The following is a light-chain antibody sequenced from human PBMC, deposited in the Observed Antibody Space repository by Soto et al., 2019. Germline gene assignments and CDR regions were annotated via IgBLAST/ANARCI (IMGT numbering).Light chain of an antibody. V-gene: IGKV1-5*01. Sequence: DIQMTQSPSTLSASVEDRVTITCRASQSIVRWLAWYQQKPGKAPNLLIYDASTLKSGVPSRFSGSGSGTEFTRTISSLQPDDFATYYCQQYDTYPWTFGQGTKVEIK. CDR3: QQYDTYPWT. CDR2: DAS. CDR1: QSIVRW. J-gene: IGKJ1*01.